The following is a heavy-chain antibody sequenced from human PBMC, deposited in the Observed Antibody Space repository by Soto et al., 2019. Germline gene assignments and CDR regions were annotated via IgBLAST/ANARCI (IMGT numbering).Heavy chain of an antibody. Sequence: GGSLRLSCAASGFTFSSYAMSWVRQAPGKGLEWVSAISGSGGSTYYADSVKGRFTISRDNSKNTLYLQMNSLRAEDTAVYYCARVGVSGGSFTNWGQGTLVTVSS. V-gene: IGHV3-23*01. CDR3: ARVGVSGGSFTN. J-gene: IGHJ4*02. CDR2: ISGSGGST. CDR1: GFTFSSYA. D-gene: IGHD1-26*01.